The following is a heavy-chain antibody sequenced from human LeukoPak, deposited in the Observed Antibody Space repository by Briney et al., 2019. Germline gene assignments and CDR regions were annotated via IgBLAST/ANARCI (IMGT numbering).Heavy chain of an antibody. Sequence: GGSLRLSCAASGVTFSSYAMHWVRQAPGKGLEYVSAISSNGGSTYYANSVKGRFTISRDNSKNTLYLQMGSLRAEDMAVYYCARAKWELLPYFDYWGQGTLVTVSS. CDR3: ARAKWELLPYFDY. CDR1: GVTFSSYA. CDR2: ISSNGGST. V-gene: IGHV3-64*01. D-gene: IGHD1-26*01. J-gene: IGHJ4*02.